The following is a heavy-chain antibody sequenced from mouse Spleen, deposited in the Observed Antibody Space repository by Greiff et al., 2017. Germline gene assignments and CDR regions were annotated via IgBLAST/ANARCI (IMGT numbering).Heavy chain of an antibody. Sequence: EVQLQQSGPELVKPGASVKISCKASGYTFTDYYMNWVKQSHGKSLEWIGDINPNNGGTSYNQKFKGKATLTVDKSSSTAYMELRSLTSEDSAVYYCARWLGPYAMDYWGQGTSVTVSS. J-gene: IGHJ4*01. D-gene: IGHD2-2*01. V-gene: IGHV1-26*01. CDR1: GYTFTDYY. CDR3: ARWLGPYAMDY. CDR2: INPNNGGT.